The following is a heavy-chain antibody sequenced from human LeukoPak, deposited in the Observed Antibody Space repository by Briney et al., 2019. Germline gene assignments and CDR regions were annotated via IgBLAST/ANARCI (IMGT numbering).Heavy chain of an antibody. D-gene: IGHD3-10*01. Sequence: SETLSLTCTVSGGSISNYWSWIRQPPGKGLEWIGYIYYSGSTNYNPSLKSRVTISVDTSKNQFSLKLSSVTAADTAVYYCVRRRTYYYGSGEDYFDYWGQGTLVTVSS. CDR3: VRRRTYYYGSGEDYFDY. V-gene: IGHV4-59*08. CDR1: GGSISNY. CDR2: IYYSGST. J-gene: IGHJ4*02.